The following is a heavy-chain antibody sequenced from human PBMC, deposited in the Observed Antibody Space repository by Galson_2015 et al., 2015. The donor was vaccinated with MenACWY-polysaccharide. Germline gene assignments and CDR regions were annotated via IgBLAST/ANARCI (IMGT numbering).Heavy chain of an antibody. CDR3: ARHMGYSTGLRGYYYFMDV. CDR1: GDSVSSNSAA. CDR2: TYYRSKWYS. V-gene: IGHV6-1*01. Sequence: CAISGDSVSSNSAAWNWIRQSPSRGLEWLGRTYYRSKWYSDYALSVGSRITINPDTSKSQFSLQLNSVTPEDTAVYYCARHMGYSTGLRGYYYFMDVWGKGTTVTVSS. J-gene: IGHJ6*03. D-gene: IGHD6-19*01.